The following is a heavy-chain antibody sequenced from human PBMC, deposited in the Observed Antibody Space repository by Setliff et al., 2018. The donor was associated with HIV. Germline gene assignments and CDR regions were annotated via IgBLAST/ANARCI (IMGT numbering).Heavy chain of an antibody. J-gene: IGHJ4*02. V-gene: IGHV4-61*09. D-gene: IGHD3-10*01. CDR1: GASISDGTFY. CDR2: LYIRTGTT. CDR3: ARGAPYGSGRHRWNY. Sequence: PSETLSLTCTVSGASISDGTFYWSWIRQPAGKGLEWIGHLYIRTGTTYYNPSLRSRVTISIDTSKNQLFLKLTSVPAADTAVYYCARGAPYGSGRHRWNYWGQGTLVTVSS.